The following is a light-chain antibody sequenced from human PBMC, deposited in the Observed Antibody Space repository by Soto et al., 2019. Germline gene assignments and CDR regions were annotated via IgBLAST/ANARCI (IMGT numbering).Light chain of an antibody. CDR2: GAS. J-gene: IGKJ1*01. Sequence: EIALTQSPGTLSLXLGERATLSCRASQSVSSSYLAWYQQKPGQAPRLLIYGASSRATGIPDRFSGSGSGTDFTLTIIRLEPEDFAVYYCQQYGSSPRTFGQGTKVDIK. CDR1: QSVSSSY. V-gene: IGKV3-20*01. CDR3: QQYGSSPRT.